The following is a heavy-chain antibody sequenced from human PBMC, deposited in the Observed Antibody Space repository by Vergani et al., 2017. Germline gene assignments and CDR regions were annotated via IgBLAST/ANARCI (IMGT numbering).Heavy chain of an antibody. CDR3: AKGLWFGELLTPNLFDY. Sequence: EVQLVESGGVVVQPGGSLRLSCAASGFTFDDYTMHWVRQAPGKGLEWVSLISWDGGSTYYADSVKGRFTISRDNSNNSLYLQMNSLRTEDTALYYCAKGLWFGELLTPNLFDYWGQGTLVTVSS. D-gene: IGHD3-10*01. CDR1: GFTFDDYT. V-gene: IGHV3-43*01. CDR2: ISWDGGST. J-gene: IGHJ4*02.